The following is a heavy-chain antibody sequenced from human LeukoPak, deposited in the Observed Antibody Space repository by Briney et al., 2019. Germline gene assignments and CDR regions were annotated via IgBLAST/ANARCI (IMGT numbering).Heavy chain of an antibody. V-gene: IGHV1-69*01. CDR2: IIPIFGTA. CDR3: AKSGGHCGSTSCYSAGDY. CDR1: GGTFSCYA. Sequence: ASVKVSCKASGGTFSCYAISWVRQAPGQGLEWMGGIIPIFGTANYAQKFQGRVTITADESTSTAYMELSSLRSEDTAVYYCAKSGGHCGSTSCYSAGDYWGQGTLVTVSS. D-gene: IGHD2-2*02. J-gene: IGHJ4*02.